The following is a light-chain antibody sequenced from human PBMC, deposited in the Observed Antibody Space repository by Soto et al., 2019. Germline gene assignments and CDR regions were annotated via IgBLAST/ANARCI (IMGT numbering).Light chain of an antibody. CDR1: SSDVGGYNY. Sequence: QSALTQPASVSGSPGQSITISCTGTSSDVGGYNYVSWYQQHPGKAPKLMIYDVSNRPPGVSNRFSGSKSGNTDSLTISGLQAEEESEYYCGSYTSSSTLYVFGTGTKVTVL. J-gene: IGLJ1*01. CDR3: GSYTSSSTLYV. V-gene: IGLV2-14*01. CDR2: DVS.